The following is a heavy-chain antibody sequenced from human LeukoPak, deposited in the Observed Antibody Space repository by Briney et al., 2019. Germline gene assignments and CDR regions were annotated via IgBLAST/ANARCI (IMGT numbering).Heavy chain of an antibody. Sequence: ASVKVSCKASGYTFTGYYMHWVRQAPGQGLEWMGWINPNSGGTNYAQKFQGRVTMTRDTSISTAYMELSRLRSDDTAVYYCAREDCSSTSCYGGENWFDPWGQGTLVTVSS. V-gene: IGHV1-2*02. CDR2: INPNSGGT. J-gene: IGHJ5*02. CDR3: AREDCSSTSCYGGENWFDP. D-gene: IGHD2-2*01. CDR1: GYTFTGYY.